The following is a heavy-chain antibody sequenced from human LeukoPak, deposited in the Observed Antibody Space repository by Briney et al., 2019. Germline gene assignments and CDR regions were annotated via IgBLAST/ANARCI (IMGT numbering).Heavy chain of an antibody. CDR1: GFAFDDYA. CDR3: AKDMSSIAVAIDH. J-gene: IGHJ5*02. Sequence: GGSLRLSCAASGFAFDDYAMHWVRQAPGKGLEWVSLISWDGGSTYYADSVKGRFTISRDNSKNSLYLQMNSLRAEDTALYYCAKDMSSIAVAIDHWGQGTLVTVSS. D-gene: IGHD6-19*01. V-gene: IGHV3-43D*04. CDR2: ISWDGGST.